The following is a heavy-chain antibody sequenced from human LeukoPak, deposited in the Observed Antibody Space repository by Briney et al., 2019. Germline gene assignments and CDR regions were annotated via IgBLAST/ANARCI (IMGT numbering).Heavy chain of an antibody. Sequence: ASVKVSCKASGYTFTSYDINWVRQATGQGLEWMGWMNPNSGNTGYAQKFQGRVTMTRNTSISTAYMELSSLRSEDTAVYYCARGNEQLVGGYYYYYYMDVWGKGTTVTVSS. CDR2: MNPNSGNT. CDR3: ARGNEQLVGGYYYYYYMDV. CDR1: GYTFTSYD. V-gene: IGHV1-8*01. D-gene: IGHD6-6*01. J-gene: IGHJ6*03.